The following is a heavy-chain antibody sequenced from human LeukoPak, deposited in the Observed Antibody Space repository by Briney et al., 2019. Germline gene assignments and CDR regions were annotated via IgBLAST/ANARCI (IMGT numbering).Heavy chain of an antibody. CDR3: ARDKQQLVVLDY. CDR1: GYTFTSYY. CDR2: INPSGGST. Sequence: ASVKLSCKASGYTFTSYYMHWVRQAPGQGLEWMGIINPSGGSTSYAQKFQGRVTMTRDTSTSTVYMELSSLRSEDTAVYYCARDKQQLVVLDYWGQGTLVTASS. D-gene: IGHD6-6*01. V-gene: IGHV1-46*01. J-gene: IGHJ4*02.